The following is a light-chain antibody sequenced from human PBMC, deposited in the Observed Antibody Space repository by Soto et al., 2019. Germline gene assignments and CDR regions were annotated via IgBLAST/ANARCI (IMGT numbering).Light chain of an antibody. V-gene: IGKV1-33*01. CDR2: DAS. J-gene: IGKJ5*01. Sequence: DIQVTQSPSSLSASVGDRVTITCQASQDITNYLNWYQQKPGKAPKLLSYDASNLETGVPSRFRGSGSGTDFTFTISDLQPEDAATYYCQQYDNILISFGQGTRLDIK. CDR1: QDITNY. CDR3: QQYDNILIS.